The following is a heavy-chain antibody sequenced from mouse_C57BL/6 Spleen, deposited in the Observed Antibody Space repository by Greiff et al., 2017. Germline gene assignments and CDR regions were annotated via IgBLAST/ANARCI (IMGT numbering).Heavy chain of an antibody. CDR2: ISYDGSN. V-gene: IGHV3-6*01. CDR1: GYSITSGYY. CDR3: ARESEDYGSSPDY. J-gene: IGHJ2*01. D-gene: IGHD1-1*01. Sequence: DVKLQESGPGLVKPSQSLSLTCSVTGYSITSGYYWNWIRQFPGNKLEWMGYISYDGSNNYNPSLKNRISITRDTSKNQFFLKLNSVTTEDTATYYCARESEDYGSSPDYWGQGTTLTVSS.